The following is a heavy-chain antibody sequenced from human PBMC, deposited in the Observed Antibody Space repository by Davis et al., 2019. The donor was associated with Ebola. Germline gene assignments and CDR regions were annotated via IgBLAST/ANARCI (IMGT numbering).Heavy chain of an antibody. CDR3: ASYYDFSGKVDY. V-gene: IGHV4-39*07. CDR2: IHYSGST. Sequence: PSETLSLTCTVSGGSISSSGYYWGWIRQPPGKGLEWIGSIHYSGSTYYNPSLKSRVSISIDTSKNQFSLSLSSVTAADTAMYYCASYYDFSGKVDYWGQGTLVTVSS. CDR1: GGSISSSGYY. J-gene: IGHJ4*02. D-gene: IGHD3/OR15-3a*01.